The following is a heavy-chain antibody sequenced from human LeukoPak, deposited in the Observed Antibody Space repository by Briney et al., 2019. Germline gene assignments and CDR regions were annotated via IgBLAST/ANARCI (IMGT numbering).Heavy chain of an antibody. CDR3: ARGGSGSYYNSDFDY. Sequence: GGSLRLSCAASGFTFSSYAMHWVRQAPGKGLEWVAVISYDGSNKYYADSVKGRFTISRDNSKNTLYLQMNSLRAEDTAVYYCARGGSGSYYNSDFDYWGQGTLVTVSS. CDR1: GFTFSSYA. D-gene: IGHD3-10*01. J-gene: IGHJ4*02. V-gene: IGHV3-30-3*01. CDR2: ISYDGSNK.